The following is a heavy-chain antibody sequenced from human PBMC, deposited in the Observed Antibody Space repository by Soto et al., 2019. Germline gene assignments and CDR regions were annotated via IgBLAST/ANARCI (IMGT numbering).Heavy chain of an antibody. CDR2: IYYSGST. D-gene: IGHD4-17*01. CDR1: GGTISSGCYY. J-gene: IGHJ6*03. Sequence: PSETLSLTSPVSGGTISSGCYYWSWIRQHPGKGLEWIGYIYYSGSTYYNPSLKSRVTISVDTSKNQFSLKLSSVTAADTAVYYCARGTNDYGDYGYMDVWGKGTTVTVSS. V-gene: IGHV4-31*03. CDR3: ARGTNDYGDYGYMDV.